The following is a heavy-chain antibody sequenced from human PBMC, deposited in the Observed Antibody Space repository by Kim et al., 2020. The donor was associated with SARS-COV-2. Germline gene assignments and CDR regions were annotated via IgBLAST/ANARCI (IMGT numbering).Heavy chain of an antibody. V-gene: IGHV1-2*02. Sequence: ASVKVSCKASGYTFTGYYMHWVRQAPGQGLEWMGWINPNSGGTNYAQKFQGRVTMTRDTSISTAYMELSRLRSDDTAVYYCAVSYSSSWRTIDYWGQGTLVTVSS. CDR1: GYTFTGYY. CDR2: INPNSGGT. J-gene: IGHJ4*02. D-gene: IGHD6-13*01. CDR3: AVSYSSSWRTIDY.